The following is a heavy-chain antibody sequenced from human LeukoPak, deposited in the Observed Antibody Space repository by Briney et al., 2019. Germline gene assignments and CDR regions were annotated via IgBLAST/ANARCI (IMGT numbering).Heavy chain of an antibody. D-gene: IGHD6-13*01. Sequence: PGGSLRLSCAASGFTFSSYAMHWVRQAPGKGLEWVAVISYDGSNKYYADSVKGRFTISRDNSKNTLYLQMNSLRAEDTAVYYCARSGAIAAAPRGWGQGTLVTVSS. CDR1: GFTFSSYA. CDR3: ARSGAIAAAPRG. V-gene: IGHV3-30*01. CDR2: ISYDGSNK. J-gene: IGHJ4*02.